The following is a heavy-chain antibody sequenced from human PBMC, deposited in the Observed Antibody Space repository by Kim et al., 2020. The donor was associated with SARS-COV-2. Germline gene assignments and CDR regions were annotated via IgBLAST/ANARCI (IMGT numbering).Heavy chain of an antibody. CDR1: GFTFSGSA. CDR3: TRQSAYGILAVLGDALGV. D-gene: IGHD3-9*01. J-gene: IGHJ3*01. V-gene: IGHV3-73*01. CDR2: IRRNANSYAT. Sequence: GGSLRLSCAASGFTFSGSAMHWVRQASGKGLEWVGRIRRNANSYATAYAASGKGRFTISRDDSKHTAYLQMNSLKTEDTAVYYCTRQSAYGILAVLGDALGVWGEGRMVTVSP.